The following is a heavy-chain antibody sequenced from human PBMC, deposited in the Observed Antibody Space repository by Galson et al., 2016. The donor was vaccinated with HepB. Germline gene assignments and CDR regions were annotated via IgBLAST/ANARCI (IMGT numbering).Heavy chain of an antibody. V-gene: IGHV4-30-4*01. CDR2: IYYSGST. D-gene: IGHD3-16*01. Sequence: LSLTCSVSGGSIRSGDYYWSWVRQPPGKGLEWIGNIYYSGSTNYSPSLKSRLSLLVDTSKNQFSLKLTSVTAADTAVYFCAREPLPRGAPSGLPYFDTWGPGTLVIVSS. CDR1: GGSIRSGDYY. CDR3: AREPLPRGAPSGLPYFDT. J-gene: IGHJ4*02.